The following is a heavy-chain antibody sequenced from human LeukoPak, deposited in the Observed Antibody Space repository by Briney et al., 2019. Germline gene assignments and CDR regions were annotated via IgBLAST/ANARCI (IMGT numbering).Heavy chain of an antibody. D-gene: IGHD3-22*01. CDR1: GYSISSGYY. J-gene: IGHJ4*02. CDR2: MYHSGNT. CDR3: ARLKDSSGYYPNYFDY. V-gene: IGHV4-38-2*01. Sequence: PSETLSLTCAVSGYSISSGYYWGWLRQPPGKGLEWIGSMYHSGNTYYNPSLKSRVTISLGTSKNQFSLKLSSVTAADTAVYYCARLKDSSGYYPNYFDYWGQGTLVTVSS.